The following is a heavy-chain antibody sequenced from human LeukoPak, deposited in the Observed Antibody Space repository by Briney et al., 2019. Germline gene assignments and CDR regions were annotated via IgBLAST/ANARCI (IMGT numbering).Heavy chain of an antibody. CDR1: GGSISSGSYY. CDR3: ARASRGSGNTAFDI. Sequence: SETLSLTCTVSGGSISSGSYYWSWIRQPAGKGLEWIGRIYTSGSTNYNPSLKSRVTMSVDTSKNQFSLILSSVTAADTAIYYCARASRGSGNTAFDIWGQGTMVTVSS. CDR2: IYTSGST. D-gene: IGHD3-10*01. V-gene: IGHV4-61*02. J-gene: IGHJ3*02.